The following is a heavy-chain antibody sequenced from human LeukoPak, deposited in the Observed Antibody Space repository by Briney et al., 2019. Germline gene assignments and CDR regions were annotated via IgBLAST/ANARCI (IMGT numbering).Heavy chain of an antibody. D-gene: IGHD6-13*01. CDR3: AREATAGYSSSWYSYYYYYMDV. CDR2: INWNGGST. J-gene: IGHJ6*03. Sequence: GGSLRLSCAASGFTFDDYGMSWVRQAPGKGLEWVSGINWNGGSTGYADSVKGRFTISRDNSKNTLYLQMNSLRAEDTAVYYCAREATAGYSSSWYSYYYYYMDVWGKGPRSPSP. V-gene: IGHV3-20*04. CDR1: GFTFDDYG.